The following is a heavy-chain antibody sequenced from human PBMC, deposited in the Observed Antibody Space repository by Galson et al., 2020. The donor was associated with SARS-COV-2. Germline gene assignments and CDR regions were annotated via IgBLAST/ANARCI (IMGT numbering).Heavy chain of an antibody. CDR3: AREEPLCDAFDI. CDR2: ISYDGSNT. J-gene: IGHJ3*02. Sequence: GGSLRLSCAASGFTFSSYAMHWVRQAPGKGLEWVAVISYDGSNTYYADSVKGRFTISRDNSKNTLYLQMNSLRAEDTAVYYCAREEPLCDAFDIWGQGTMVTVSS. V-gene: IGHV3-30*04. CDR1: GFTFSSYA. D-gene: IGHD1-26*01.